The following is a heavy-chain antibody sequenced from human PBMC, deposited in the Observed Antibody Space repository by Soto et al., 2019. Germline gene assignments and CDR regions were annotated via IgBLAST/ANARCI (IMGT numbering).Heavy chain of an antibody. CDR3: ARGVATNYYYYYYYMDV. Sequence: SETLSLTCTVSGGSISSYYWSWIRQPPGKGLEWIGYIYYSGSTNYNPSLKSRVTISVDTSKNQFSLKLSSVTAADTAVYYCARGVATNYYYYYYYMDVWGKGTTVTVSS. V-gene: IGHV4-59*08. CDR2: IYYSGST. J-gene: IGHJ6*03. D-gene: IGHD5-12*01. CDR1: GGSISSYY.